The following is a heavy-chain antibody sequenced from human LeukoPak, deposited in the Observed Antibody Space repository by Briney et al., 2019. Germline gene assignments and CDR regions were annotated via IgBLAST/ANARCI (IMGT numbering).Heavy chain of an antibody. Sequence: PGGSLRLSCAASGFSFSNSWRHWVRQVPGKGLVWVSRINTDGKTTTYADSVKGRFTISRDNAKSTLYLEMNSLYAEDTAVYFCARDYPTDWGQGTLVAVAA. CDR3: ARDYPTD. CDR1: GFSFSNSW. CDR2: INTDGKTT. V-gene: IGHV3-74*03. J-gene: IGHJ4*02.